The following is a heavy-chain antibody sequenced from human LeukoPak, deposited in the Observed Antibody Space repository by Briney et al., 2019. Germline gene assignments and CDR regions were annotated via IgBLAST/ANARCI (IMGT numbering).Heavy chain of an antibody. CDR2: IYHTGAT. CDR3: ARGSETFDP. V-gene: IGHV4-59*11. Sequence: SETLSLTCTVSGGSMTSHFWSWIRQPPGEGLEWIGYIYHTGATNYNPSLKSRVTISADTSKNQFSLRLSSVTAADTAVYYCARGSETFDPWGQGTLVTVSS. CDR1: GGSMTSHF. D-gene: IGHD3-10*01. J-gene: IGHJ5*02.